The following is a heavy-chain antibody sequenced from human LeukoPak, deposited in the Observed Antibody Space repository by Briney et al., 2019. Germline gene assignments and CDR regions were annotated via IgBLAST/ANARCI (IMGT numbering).Heavy chain of an antibody. D-gene: IGHD2-21*01. Sequence: ASVKVSCKASGGTFSGYAISWVRQAPGQGLEWMGGIIPIFGTANYAQKLQGRVTMTTDTSTSTAYMELRSLRSDDTAVYYCARDPLEYCGGDCYTWGDAFDIWGQGTMVTVSS. V-gene: IGHV1-69*05. CDR2: IIPIFGTA. CDR1: GGTFSGYA. J-gene: IGHJ3*02. CDR3: ARDPLEYCGGDCYTWGDAFDI.